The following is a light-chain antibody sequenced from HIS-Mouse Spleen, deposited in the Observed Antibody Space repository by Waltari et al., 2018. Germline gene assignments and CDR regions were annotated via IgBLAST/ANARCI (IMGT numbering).Light chain of an antibody. J-gene: IGKJ4*01. V-gene: IGKV3-20*01. CDR1: QSVSSSY. CDR3: QQYGSSSALT. Sequence: EIVLTQSPGTLSLSQGERATLSCRASQSVSSSYLAWYQQKPGQAPRLLIYCASSRATGIPDRFSGSGSGTDFTLTISRLEPEDFAVYYCQQYGSSSALTFGGGTKVEIK. CDR2: CAS.